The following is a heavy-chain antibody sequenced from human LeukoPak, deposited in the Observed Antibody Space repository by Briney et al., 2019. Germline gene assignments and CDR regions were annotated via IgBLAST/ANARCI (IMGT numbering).Heavy chain of an antibody. CDR2: IYYSGST. Sequence: PSETLSLTCTVSGGSISSGGYYWSWIRQHPGKGLEWIGYIYYSGSTYYNPSLKSRVTISVDTSKNQFSLKLSSVTAADTAVYYCARGSSYCSGGSCYSNWFDPWGQGTLVTVSS. J-gene: IGHJ5*02. V-gene: IGHV4-31*03. D-gene: IGHD2-15*01. CDR1: GGSISSGGYY. CDR3: ARGSSYCSGGSCYSNWFDP.